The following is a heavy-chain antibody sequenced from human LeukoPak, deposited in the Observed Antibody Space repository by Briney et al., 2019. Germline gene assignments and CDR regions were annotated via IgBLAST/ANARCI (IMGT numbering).Heavy chain of an antibody. Sequence: SETLSLTCTVSGGSISSYYWSWIRQPPGKGLEWIGSMYYSGSTNYKPSLKSRVTISVDTSKNQFSLRLSSVTAADTAVYYSARLASGSYGPLCPFDYWGQGTLVTVSS. V-gene: IGHV4-59*08. J-gene: IGHJ4*02. D-gene: IGHD1-26*01. CDR1: GGSISSYY. CDR3: ARLASGSYGPLCPFDY. CDR2: MYYSGST.